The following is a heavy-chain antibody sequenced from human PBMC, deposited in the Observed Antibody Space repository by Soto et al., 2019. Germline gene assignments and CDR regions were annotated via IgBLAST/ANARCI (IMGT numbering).Heavy chain of an antibody. CDR2: ISWNSGNI. CDR1: AFTFGDYA. Sequence: EVQLVESGGGLVQPGRSLRLSCAASAFTFGDYAMHWVRQAPEKGLEWVSCISWNSGNIVYVDFVEGRFTISRDNAKNSLYLQINSLRPEDTPFYYCAKGYTTSCFSHFDFWGQGALVTVSS. V-gene: IGHV3-9*01. D-gene: IGHD2-2*01. J-gene: IGHJ4*02. CDR3: AKGYTTSCFSHFDF.